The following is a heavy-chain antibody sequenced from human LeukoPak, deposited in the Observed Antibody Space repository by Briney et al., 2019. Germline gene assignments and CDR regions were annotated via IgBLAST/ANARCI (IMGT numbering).Heavy chain of an antibody. CDR3: ARDRGGAYDFRSGYYTGYFDY. Sequence: GGSLRLSCAASGFTFSKYGMNWVRQAPGKGLEWVSYISDSSTTIYYADSVKGRFTISRDNAKNSLYLQMNSLRAEDTAVYYCARDRGGAYDFRSGYYTGYFDYWGQGTLVPVSS. D-gene: IGHD3-3*01. CDR1: GFTFSKYG. CDR2: ISDSSTTI. V-gene: IGHV3-48*01. J-gene: IGHJ4*02.